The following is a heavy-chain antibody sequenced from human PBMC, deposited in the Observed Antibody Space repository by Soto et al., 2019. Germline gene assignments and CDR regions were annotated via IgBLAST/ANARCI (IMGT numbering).Heavy chain of an antibody. Sequence: PSETLSLTCAVYGGSFSGYYWSWIRQPPGKGLEWIGEINHSGSTNYNPSLKSRVTISVDTSKNQFSLKLSSVTAADTAVYYCAARAVTTIPFDYWGQGTLVTVSS. J-gene: IGHJ4*02. CDR3: AARAVTTIPFDY. CDR1: GGSFSGYY. V-gene: IGHV4-34*01. CDR2: INHSGST. D-gene: IGHD4-4*01.